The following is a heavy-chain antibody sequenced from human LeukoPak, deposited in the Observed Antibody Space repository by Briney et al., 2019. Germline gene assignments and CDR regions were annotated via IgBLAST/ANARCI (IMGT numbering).Heavy chain of an antibody. CDR1: GFIFSTYS. Sequence: GGSLRLSCAASGFIFSTYSMNWVRQAPGKGLEWVSSISSSGSDIYHADSLKGRFTISRDNAKNSLYLQMNSLRAEDTAVYFCARGYSDYIWGSYYFDSWGQGALVTVSS. CDR3: ARGYSDYIWGSYYFDS. J-gene: IGHJ4*02. D-gene: IGHD3-16*01. CDR2: ISSSGSDI. V-gene: IGHV3-21*01.